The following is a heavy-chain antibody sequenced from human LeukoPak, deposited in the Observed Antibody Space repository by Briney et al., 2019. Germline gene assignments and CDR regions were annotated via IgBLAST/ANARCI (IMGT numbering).Heavy chain of an antibody. J-gene: IGHJ4*02. CDR1: GFTFRRHW. V-gene: IGHV3-7*01. Sequence: PGGSLRLSCAASGFTFRRHWMSWVRQAPGKGLEWVANIKQDGSGKYYVDSVKGRFTISRDNAKNSLSLQMNSLRAEDTALYYCARALRAQWLSFDYWGQGILVTVSS. D-gene: IGHD6-19*01. CDR3: ARALRAQWLSFDY. CDR2: IKQDGSGK.